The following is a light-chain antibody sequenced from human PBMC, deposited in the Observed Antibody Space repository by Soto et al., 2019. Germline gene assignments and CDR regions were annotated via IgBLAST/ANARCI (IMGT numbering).Light chain of an antibody. CDR1: RSNIGSNS. CDR3: AAWDDSLYGRYV. J-gene: IGLJ1*01. Sequence: QSVLTQPPSASGTPGQRVTISCSGDRSNIGSNSVNWYQQLPGTAPKLLIYSNNQRPSGVPDRFSGSKSGTSASLAISGLQSEDEADYYCAAWDDSLYGRYVFGTGTKLTVL. V-gene: IGLV1-44*01. CDR2: SNN.